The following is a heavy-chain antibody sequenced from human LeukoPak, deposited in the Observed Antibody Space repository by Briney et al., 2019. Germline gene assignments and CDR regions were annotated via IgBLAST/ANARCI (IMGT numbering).Heavy chain of an antibody. CDR3: ARGLFGVVTEPADY. V-gene: IGHV3-23*01. Sequence: PGGSLRLSCAASGFTFSSYAMSWVRQAPGKGLEWVSAISGSGGSTYYADSVKGRFTISRDNSKNTLYLQMNSLRAEDTALYHCARGLFGVVTEPADYWGQGTLVTVTS. D-gene: IGHD3-3*01. CDR2: ISGSGGST. J-gene: IGHJ4*02. CDR1: GFTFSSYA.